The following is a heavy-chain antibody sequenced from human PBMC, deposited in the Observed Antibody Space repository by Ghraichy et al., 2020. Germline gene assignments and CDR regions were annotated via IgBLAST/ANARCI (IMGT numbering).Heavy chain of an antibody. CDR2: IYHRGST. CDR3: ARDIGYYKSDY. CDR1: GYSISSGYY. D-gene: IGHD1-26*01. V-gene: IGHV4-38-2*02. J-gene: IGHJ4*02. Sequence: SETLSLTCAVSGYSISSGYYWGWFRQPPGKGLEWIGSIYHRGSTYYNPSLKSRVTISVDTSKNQFSLKLSSVTAADTAVYYCARDIGYYKSDYWGQGTLVTVSS.